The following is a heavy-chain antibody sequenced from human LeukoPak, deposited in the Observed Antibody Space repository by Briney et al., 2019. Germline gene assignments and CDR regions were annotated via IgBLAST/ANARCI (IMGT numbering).Heavy chain of an antibody. CDR2: ISAYNGNT. Sequence: ASVKVPCKASGYTFTSYGISWVRQAPGQGLEWMGWISAYNGNTNYAQKLQGRVTMTTDTSTSTAYMELRSLRSDDTAVYYCARSESGVGATDYWGQGTLVTVSS. J-gene: IGHJ4*02. CDR1: GYTFTSYG. CDR3: ARSESGVGATDY. V-gene: IGHV1-18*01. D-gene: IGHD3-16*01.